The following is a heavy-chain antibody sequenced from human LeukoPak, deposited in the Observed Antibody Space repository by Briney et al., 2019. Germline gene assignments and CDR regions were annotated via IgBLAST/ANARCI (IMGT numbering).Heavy chain of an antibody. CDR3: AKDGGSGSYIYYYYYMDV. CDR1: GFTFSSYG. CDR2: IRYDGSNK. D-gene: IGHD3-10*01. V-gene: IGHV3-30*02. Sequence: GGSLRLSCAASGFTFSSYGMHWVRQAPGKGLEWVAFIRYDGSNKYYADSVKGRFTISRDNSKNTLYLQMNSLRAEDTAVYYCAKDGGSGSYIYYYYYMDVWGKGTTVTISS. J-gene: IGHJ6*03.